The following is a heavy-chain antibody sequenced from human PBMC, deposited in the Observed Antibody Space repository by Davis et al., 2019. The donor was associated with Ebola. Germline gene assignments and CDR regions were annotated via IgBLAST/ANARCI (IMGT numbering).Heavy chain of an antibody. J-gene: IGHJ4*01. D-gene: IGHD1-26*01. V-gene: IGHV4-34*01. CDR2: INHSGST. Sequence: GSLRLSCAVYGGSFSGHYWSWIRQPPGKGLEWIGEINHSGSTHYNPSLKSRVTLSVGTSKNQFSLKVNSVTAADTAMYYCARGYYLLEYWGHGRLVTVSS. CDR3: ARGYYLLEY. CDR1: GGSFSGHY.